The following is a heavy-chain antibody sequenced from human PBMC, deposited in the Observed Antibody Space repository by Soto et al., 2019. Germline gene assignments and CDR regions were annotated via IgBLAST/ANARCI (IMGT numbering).Heavy chain of an antibody. V-gene: IGHV4-59*01. Sequence: QVQLQESGPGLVKPSETLSLTCTVSGGSISSDFWSWIRQPPGKGLEWIGYISISGNTDYSPSLKWRAPISADTARNKFSLKLRSVNTADTAVYFCARGREDFHAGRGPRWMWLAPWGQGTLVTVSS. CDR2: ISISGNT. J-gene: IGHJ5*02. CDR1: GGSISSDF. CDR3: ARGREDFHAGRGPRWMWLAP. D-gene: IGHD1-26*01.